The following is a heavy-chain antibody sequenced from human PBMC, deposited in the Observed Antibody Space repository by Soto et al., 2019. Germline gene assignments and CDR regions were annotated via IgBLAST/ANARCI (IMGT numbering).Heavy chain of an antibody. J-gene: IGHJ3*02. CDR2: ISSSSSYI. CDR1: GFTFSSYS. CDR3: ARFPGIAVAGPRSAFDI. Sequence: GGSLRLSCAASGFTFSSYSMNWVRQAPGKGLEWVSSISSSSSYIYYADSVKGRFTISRDNAKNSLYLQMNSLRAEDTAVYYCARFPGIAVAGPRSAFDIWGQGTMVTVSS. D-gene: IGHD6-19*01. V-gene: IGHV3-21*01.